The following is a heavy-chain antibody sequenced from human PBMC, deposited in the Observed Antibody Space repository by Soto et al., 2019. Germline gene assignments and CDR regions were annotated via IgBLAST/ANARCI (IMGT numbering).Heavy chain of an antibody. CDR1: GGTFSTYV. CDR3: ARSRSSLIPLA. V-gene: IGHV1-69*12. D-gene: IGHD6-6*01. Sequence: QVQLVQSGAEVKKSGSSVKVSCKASGGTFSTYVVSWVRQAPGQGLEWMGGIIPNFGIANYAQKLQDRVTITADESTRTAYMVLHSLGSGVTVGYYWARSRSSLIPLAWGQGTTVIVSS. J-gene: IGHJ6*02. CDR2: IIPNFGIA.